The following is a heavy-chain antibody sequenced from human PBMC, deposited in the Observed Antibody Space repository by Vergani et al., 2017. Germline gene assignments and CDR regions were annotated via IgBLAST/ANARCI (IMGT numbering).Heavy chain of an antibody. CDR2: IYYSGST. CDR3: ARVEMATEGPLHYYYGMDV. D-gene: IGHD5-24*01. CDR1: GGSISSYY. Sequence: QVQLQESGPGLVKPSETLSLTCTVSGGSISSYYWSWIRQPPGKGLEWIGYIYYSGSTNYNPSLESRVTISVDTSKNQFSLKLSSVTAADTAVYYCARVEMATEGPLHYYYGMDVWGQGTTVTVSS. J-gene: IGHJ6*02. V-gene: IGHV4-59*01.